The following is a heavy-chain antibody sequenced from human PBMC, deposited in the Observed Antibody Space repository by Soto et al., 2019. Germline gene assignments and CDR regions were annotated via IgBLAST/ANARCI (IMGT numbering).Heavy chain of an antibody. Sequence: QVQLVESGGGVVQPGRSLRLSCAASGFTFSSYGMHWVRQAPGKGLEWVAVIWYDGSNKYYADSVKGRFTISRDNSKNTRYLQMNSLRAEDTAVYYCARETPLTVTTVHPIYGMDVWGQGTTVTVSS. V-gene: IGHV3-33*01. CDR3: ARETPLTVTTVHPIYGMDV. J-gene: IGHJ6*02. CDR1: GFTFSSYG. D-gene: IGHD4-17*01. CDR2: IWYDGSNK.